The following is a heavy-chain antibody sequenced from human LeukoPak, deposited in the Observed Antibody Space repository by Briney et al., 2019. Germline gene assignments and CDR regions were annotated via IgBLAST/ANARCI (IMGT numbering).Heavy chain of an antibody. J-gene: IGHJ4*02. Sequence: SETPSLTCTVSGGSVITSYWSWIRQSAGEGLEWIGRVYISGDTKYNPSLKSRVIMSLDASKNQFSLSLRSVTAADTAVYYCARLIAEVGGGTNYFDTWGQGTLVTVSS. CDR2: VYISGDT. D-gene: IGHD2-21*01. CDR1: GGSVITSY. V-gene: IGHV4-4*07. CDR3: ARLIAEVGGGTNYFDT.